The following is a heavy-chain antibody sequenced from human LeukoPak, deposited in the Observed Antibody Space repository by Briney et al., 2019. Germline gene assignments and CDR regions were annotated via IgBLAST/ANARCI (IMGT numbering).Heavy chain of an antibody. V-gene: IGHV1-18*01. Sequence: ASVKVSCKASGYTFTSHGISWVRQAPGQGLEWMGWISGYNGNTDYAQKLQGRVTMTTDTSSSTAYMELRSLRSDDTAVYYCAGVFLGSSWFSRGFDYWGQGTLVTVSS. CDR3: AGVFLGSSWFSRGFDY. D-gene: IGHD2-15*01. CDR2: ISGYNGNT. J-gene: IGHJ4*02. CDR1: GYTFTSHG.